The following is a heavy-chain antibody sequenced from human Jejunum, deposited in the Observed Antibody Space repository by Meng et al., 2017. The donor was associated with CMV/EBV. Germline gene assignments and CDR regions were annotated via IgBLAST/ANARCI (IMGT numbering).Heavy chain of an antibody. CDR2: IYPGDSDT. CDR1: GYGFTPYW. D-gene: IGHD3-22*01. J-gene: IGHJ4*02. CDR3: ASSYYLSGVFDN. Sequence: TCSGYGFTPYWIGWVRQMPGKGPEWMGSIYPGDSDTRYSPSFHGQVSISADRSIPTAYLQWSSLKASDTAMYYCASSYYLSGVFDNWGQGTLVTVSS. V-gene: IGHV5-51*01.